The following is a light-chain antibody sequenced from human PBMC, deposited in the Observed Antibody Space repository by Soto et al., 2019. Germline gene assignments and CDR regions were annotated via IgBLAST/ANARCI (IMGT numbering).Light chain of an antibody. CDR2: GNS. V-gene: IGLV1-40*01. CDR3: QSYDSSLNAYC. CDR1: SSNFGAGYD. Sequence: QSVLTQPPSLSGAPGQRVTIYCTGSSSNFGAGYDVHWYQQLPGTAPKLLIYGNSNRPSGVPDRFSGSKSGTSASLAITGLQAEDEADYYCQSYDSSLNAYCFGSGTKVTVL. J-gene: IGLJ1*01.